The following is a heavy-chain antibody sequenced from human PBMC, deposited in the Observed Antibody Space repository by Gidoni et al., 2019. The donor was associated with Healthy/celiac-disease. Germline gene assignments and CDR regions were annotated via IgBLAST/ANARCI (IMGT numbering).Heavy chain of an antibody. CDR2: IYWDDDK. Sequence: QLTLKESGPTLVKPTQTLTLTCTFSGFSLSTSGVGVGWIRQPPGKALEWLALIYWDDDKRYSPSLKSSLTITKDTPKNQVVLTMTNMDPVDTATYYCAHLGYFSGGSCYQTPRFDPWGQGTLVTVSS. V-gene: IGHV2-5*02. J-gene: IGHJ5*02. CDR1: GFSLSTSGVG. CDR3: AHLGYFSGGSCYQTPRFDP. D-gene: IGHD2-15*01.